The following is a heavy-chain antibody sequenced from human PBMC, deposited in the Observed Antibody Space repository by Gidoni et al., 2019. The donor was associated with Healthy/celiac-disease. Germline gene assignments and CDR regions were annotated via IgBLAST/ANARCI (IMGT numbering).Heavy chain of an antibody. D-gene: IGHD4-4*01. CDR3: ARESFGQYVDY. CDR1: GFTVSSNY. J-gene: IGHJ4*02. CDR2: IYSGGST. V-gene: IGHV3-53*02. Sequence: EVQLVETGGGLIQPGGSLRLSCAASGFTVSSNYMSWVRQAPGKGLEWVSVIYSGGSTYYADSVKGRFTISRDNSKNTLYLQMNSLRAEDTAVYYCARESFGQYVDYWGQGTLVTVSS.